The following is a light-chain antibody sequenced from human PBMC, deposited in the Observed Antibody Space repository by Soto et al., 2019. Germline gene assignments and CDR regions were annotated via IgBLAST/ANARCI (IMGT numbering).Light chain of an antibody. Sequence: QPVLTQPPSVSGAPGQRVTISCTGSSSNIGAGFAVHWYQQLPGTAPKLLIFADSNRPSGVPDRFSGSKSGTSASLAIAGLQADDEADYYCQSYDSSLSVWVFGGGTKLTVL. V-gene: IGLV1-40*01. J-gene: IGLJ3*02. CDR1: SSNIGAGFA. CDR3: QSYDSSLSVWV. CDR2: ADS.